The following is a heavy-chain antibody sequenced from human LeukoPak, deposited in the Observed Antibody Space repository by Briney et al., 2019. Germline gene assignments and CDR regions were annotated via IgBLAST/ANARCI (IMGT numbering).Heavy chain of an antibody. CDR1: GGSITRGTNY. D-gene: IGHD1-14*01. CDR2: IYYSGTT. CDR3: ARHNPYFDY. V-gene: IGHV4-39*01. Sequence: PSETLSLTCTVSGGSITRGTNYWGWLRQPPGQGLEWIGSIYYSGTTYYNPSLKSRVTISIDTSKNQVSLKLTSVTATDTAVYYCARHNPYFDYWGQGTLVTVSS. J-gene: IGHJ4*02.